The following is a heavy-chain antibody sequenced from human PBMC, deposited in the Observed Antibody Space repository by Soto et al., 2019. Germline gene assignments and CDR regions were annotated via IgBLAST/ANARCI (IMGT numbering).Heavy chain of an antibody. CDR2: IIPVFGTT. J-gene: IGHJ4*02. CDR1: GDTFSGYP. D-gene: IGHD3-10*01. Sequence: QVQLVQSGAELKKPGSSVKVSCKASGDTFSGYPINWVRQAPGEGLEWMGRIIPVFGTTNDAQRFEGRVTFTADESTKTAFLELGGLLSGDTAAYYCARDGGFGELKYWGPGTLVTVSS. CDR3: ARDGGFGELKY. V-gene: IGHV1-69*18.